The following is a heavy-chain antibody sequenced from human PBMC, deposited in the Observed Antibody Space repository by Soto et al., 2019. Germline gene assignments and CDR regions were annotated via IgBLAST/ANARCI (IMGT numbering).Heavy chain of an antibody. D-gene: IGHD6-13*01. J-gene: IGHJ4*02. Sequence: SETLSLTCTVSGGSMRNYFWTWTRQPPGKGLEWIGYIHYSGTTSFFPSYNPSLRSRVTISEDTSKNQFSLKLLSVTTADTAVYFCAAGEASSRNLAPYYLGFWGQGTLVTVSS. V-gene: IGHV4-59*01. CDR2: IHYSGTT. CDR3: AAGEASSRNLAPYYLGF. CDR1: GGSMRNYF.